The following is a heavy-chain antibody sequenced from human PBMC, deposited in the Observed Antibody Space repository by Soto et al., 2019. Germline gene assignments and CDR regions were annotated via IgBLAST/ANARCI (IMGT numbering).Heavy chain of an antibody. D-gene: IGHD3-9*01. J-gene: IGHJ4*02. Sequence: ASVKVSCKASGYTFTSYGISWVRQAPGQGLEWMGWISAYNGNTNYAQKLQGRVTMTTDTSTSTAYMELSSLRSEDTAVYYCARGLRGTYYDILTGYSIDYWGQGTLVTVSS. CDR2: ISAYNGNT. CDR1: GYTFTSYG. V-gene: IGHV1-18*01. CDR3: ARGLRGTYYDILTGYSIDY.